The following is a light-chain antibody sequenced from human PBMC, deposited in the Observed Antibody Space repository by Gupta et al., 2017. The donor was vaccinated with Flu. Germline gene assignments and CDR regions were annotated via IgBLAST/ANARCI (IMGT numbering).Light chain of an antibody. CDR3: QQYGASPRT. CDR2: TTS. V-gene: IGKV3-20*01. CDR1: RSVTNNY. J-gene: IGKJ1*01. Sequence: EKVLTQFPGTLSLSPGERATLSCSASRSVTNNYLAWYQHRPGQAPRLLIYTTSNRVTDIPDRFSGSGSGTDFTLTISRLEPEDFAVYYCQQYGASPRTFGQGTKVEIK.